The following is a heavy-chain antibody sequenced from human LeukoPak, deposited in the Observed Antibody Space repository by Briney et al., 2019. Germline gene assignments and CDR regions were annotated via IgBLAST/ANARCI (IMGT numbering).Heavy chain of an antibody. D-gene: IGHD3-9*01. V-gene: IGHV3-23*01. CDR3: AIGVRYFDSPFDP. J-gene: IGHJ5*02. CDR2: ISGSGGST. Sequence: GGSLRLSCAASGFTFSSYAMSWVRQAPGKGLEWVSAISGSGGSTYYADSVKGRFTISRDNSKNTLYLQMNSLRAEDTAAYYCAIGVRYFDSPFDPWGQGTLVTVSS. CDR1: GFTFSSYA.